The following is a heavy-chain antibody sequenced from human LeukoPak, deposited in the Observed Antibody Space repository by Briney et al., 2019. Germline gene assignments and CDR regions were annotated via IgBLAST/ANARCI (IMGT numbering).Heavy chain of an antibody. CDR2: IYSGGTT. D-gene: IGHD5-18*01. J-gene: IGHJ4*02. V-gene: IGHV3-53*01. CDR1: GFAVSTNY. CDR3: ASGLRAVWIQLSGPDY. Sequence: GGSLRLSCAASGFAVSTNYMSWVRQAPGKGLEWVSVIYSGGTTYYADSVKGRFTIPRDNSKNTLYLQMNSLRAEDTALYYCASGLRAVWIQLSGPDYWGQGTLVTVSS.